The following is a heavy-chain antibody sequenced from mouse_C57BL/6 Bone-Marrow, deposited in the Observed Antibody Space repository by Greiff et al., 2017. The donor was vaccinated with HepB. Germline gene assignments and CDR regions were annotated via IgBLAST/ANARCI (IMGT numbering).Heavy chain of an antibody. CDR3: ASHYMRNSNGYYYAMDY. V-gene: IGHV1-69*01. Sequence: VQLQQPGAELVMPGASVKLSCKASGYTFTSYWMHWVKQRPGQGLEWIGEIDPSDSYTNYNQKFKGKSTLTVDKSSSTAYMQLSSLTSEDSAVYYCASHYMRNSNGYYYAMDYWGQGTSVTVSS. J-gene: IGHJ4*01. D-gene: IGHD2-5*01. CDR2: IDPSDSYT. CDR1: GYTFTSYW.